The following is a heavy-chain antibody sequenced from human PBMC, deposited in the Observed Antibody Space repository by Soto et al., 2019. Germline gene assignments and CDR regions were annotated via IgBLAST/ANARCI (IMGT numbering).Heavy chain of an antibody. V-gene: IGHV3-11*01. CDR2: ICSGGSTT. CDR3: ARDISGFENWFDS. Sequence: GSLRLSCAASGFTFSDYYMSWIRQAPGKGLGCVSYICSGGSTTYYANCVKGRFTSSRDNAKNSLYLQMNSLRAEDTAVYYCARDISGFENWFDSWGQGTLVTVSS. CDR1: GFTFSDYY. J-gene: IGHJ5*01.